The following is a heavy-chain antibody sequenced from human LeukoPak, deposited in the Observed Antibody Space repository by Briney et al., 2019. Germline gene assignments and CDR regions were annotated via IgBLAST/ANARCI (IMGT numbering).Heavy chain of an antibody. CDR2: IKSKTDGGTT. CDR1: GVTFSNAW. D-gene: IGHD5-12*01. CDR3: TTDDVRHSRYDPETFDY. V-gene: IGHV3-15*01. Sequence: GGSLRLSCAASGVTFSNAWRSWGRQAPGKGLEWVCRIKSKTDGGTTEYAAPVKGRFTISRDDSENTLYLQMNSLKTEHTALYYCTTDDVRHSRYDPETFDYWGQGTPVTVSS. J-gene: IGHJ4*02.